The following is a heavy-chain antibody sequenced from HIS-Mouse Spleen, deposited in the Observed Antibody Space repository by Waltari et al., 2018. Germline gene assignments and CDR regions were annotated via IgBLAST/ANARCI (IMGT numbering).Heavy chain of an antibody. CDR1: GGSISSSSYY. Sequence: QLQLQESGPGLVKPSETLSLTCTVSGGSISSSSYYWGWIRQPPEKGLEWIGSINYSGSTYYNPSLKSRVTISVDTSKNQSSLKLSSVTAADTAVYYCAREIPYSSSWYDWYFDLWGRGTLVTVSS. CDR2: INYSGST. J-gene: IGHJ2*01. D-gene: IGHD6-13*01. V-gene: IGHV4-39*07. CDR3: AREIPYSSSWYDWYFDL.